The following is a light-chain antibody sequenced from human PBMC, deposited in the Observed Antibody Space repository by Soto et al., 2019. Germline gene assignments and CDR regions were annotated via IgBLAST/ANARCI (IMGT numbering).Light chain of an antibody. V-gene: IGKV3D-15*01. CDR1: QSVSSN. J-gene: IGKJ1*01. CDR3: QLHSRALGWT. CDR2: GAS. Sequence: VMTECRSTLSVSQEERATLSCRASQSVSSNLAWYQQKPGQSPRLFIYGASTRATGIPARFSGSGSGTDFTLTINRLEPADFAVYFCQLHSRALGWTFGQGTKVDIK.